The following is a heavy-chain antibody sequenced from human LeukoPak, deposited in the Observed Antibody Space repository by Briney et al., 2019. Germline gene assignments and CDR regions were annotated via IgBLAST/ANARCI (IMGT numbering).Heavy chain of an antibody. CDR1: GFTFSSYAM. CDR3: ARVGDYRYFDY. J-gene: IGHJ4*02. CDR2: IYHSGST. Sequence: GSLRLSCAASGFTFSSYAMSWVRQPPGKGLEWIGEIYHSGSTNYNPSLKSRVTISVDKSKNQFSLKLSSVTAADTAVYYCARVGDYRYFDYWGQGTLVTVSS. V-gene: IGHV4-4*02. D-gene: IGHD4-11*01.